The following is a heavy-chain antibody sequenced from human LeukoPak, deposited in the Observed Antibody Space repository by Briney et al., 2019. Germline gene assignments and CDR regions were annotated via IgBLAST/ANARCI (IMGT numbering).Heavy chain of an antibody. CDR3: ARGTPPYSSSWYFLITPIDY. CDR2: IWYDGSNK. D-gene: IGHD6-13*01. CDR1: GFTFSSYG. V-gene: IGHV3-33*01. Sequence: GRSLRLSCAASGFTFSSYGMHWVRQAPGKGLEWVAVIWYDGSNKYCADSVKGRFTISRDNSKNTLYLQMNSLRAEDTAVYYCARGTPPYSSSWYFLITPIDYWGQGTLVTVSS. J-gene: IGHJ4*02.